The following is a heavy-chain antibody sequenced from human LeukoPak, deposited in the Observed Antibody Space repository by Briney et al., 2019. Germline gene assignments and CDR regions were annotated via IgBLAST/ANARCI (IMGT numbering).Heavy chain of an antibody. CDR1: GGSVSSSYYY. CDR3: ARDEGRGAFEI. J-gene: IGHJ3*02. CDR2: VFNGGSV. Sequence: SETLSLTCTVSGGSVSSSYYYWNWIRQPPGKGLEWIGYVFNGGSVNYNPSLQSRVTISVDTSKNQFSLKLSSVTAADTAVYYCARDEGRGAFEIWGQGTMVTVSS. V-gene: IGHV4-61*01.